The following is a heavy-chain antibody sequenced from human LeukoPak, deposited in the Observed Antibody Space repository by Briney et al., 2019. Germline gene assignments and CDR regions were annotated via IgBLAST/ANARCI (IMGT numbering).Heavy chain of an antibody. CDR2: IKEDGSQK. J-gene: IGHJ3*02. Sequence: GGSLRLSCAASGFTYSSHWMSWVRQAPGKGLEWVGNIKEDGSQKYYAGSVKGRLTISRDNAKNSLYLQMNSLRVEDTAVYYCARAYYCSSTSCYYLGDAFDIWGQGTMVTVSS. V-gene: IGHV3-7*01. D-gene: IGHD2-2*01. CDR1: GFTYSSHW. CDR3: ARAYYCSSTSCYYLGDAFDI.